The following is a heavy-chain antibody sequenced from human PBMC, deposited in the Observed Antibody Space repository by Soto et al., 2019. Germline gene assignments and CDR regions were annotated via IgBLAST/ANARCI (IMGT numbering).Heavy chain of an antibody. V-gene: IGHV4-61*01. Sequence: SETLSLTCTVSGGSVSSGSYYWSWIRQPPGKGLEWIGYIYYSGSTNYNPSLKSRVTISVDTSQPQFSLKLSSVTAADTAVYYCASQPRLRYLAWLLPDFDYWGQGTLVTVSS. CDR2: IYYSGST. D-gene: IGHD3-9*01. J-gene: IGHJ4*02. CDR3: ASQPRLRYLAWLLPDFDY. CDR1: GGSVSSGSYY.